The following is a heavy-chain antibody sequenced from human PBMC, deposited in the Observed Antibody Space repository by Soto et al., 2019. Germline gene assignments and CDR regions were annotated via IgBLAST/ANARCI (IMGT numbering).Heavy chain of an antibody. V-gene: IGHV3-53*01. CDR3: ASSDKRYGTDAFDI. Sequence: PGGSLRLSCAASGFTVSSNYMSWVRQAPGKGLEWVSVIYSGGSTYYADSVKGRFTISRDNSKNTLYLQMNSLRAEDTAVYYCASSDKRYGTDAFDIWGQGTMVTVSS. CDR1: GFTVSSNY. D-gene: IGHD1-20*01. CDR2: IYSGGST. J-gene: IGHJ3*02.